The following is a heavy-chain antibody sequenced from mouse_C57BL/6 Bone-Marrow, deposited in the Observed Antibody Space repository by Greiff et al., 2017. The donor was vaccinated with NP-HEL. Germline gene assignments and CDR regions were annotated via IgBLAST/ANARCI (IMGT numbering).Heavy chain of an antibody. CDR2: IDPETGGT. CDR1: GYTFTDYE. J-gene: IGHJ1*03. Sequence: VQLQQSGAELVRPGASVTLSCKASGYTFTDYEMHWVKQTPVHGLEWIGAIDPETGGTAYNQKFKGKAILTADKSSSTAYMELRSLTSEDSAVYYCTRYGSSHWYCDVWGTGTTVTVSS. D-gene: IGHD1-1*01. CDR3: TRYGSSHWYCDV. V-gene: IGHV1-15*01.